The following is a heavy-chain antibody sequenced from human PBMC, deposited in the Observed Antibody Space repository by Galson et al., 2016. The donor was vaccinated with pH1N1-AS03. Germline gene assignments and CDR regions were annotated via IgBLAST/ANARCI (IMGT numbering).Heavy chain of an antibody. V-gene: IGHV3-48*04. Sequence: SLRLSCAASGFTFSSYSMNWVRQAPGKGLEWVSYISVSSKTIYYADSVKGRFTISRDNAKSSLYLQMNSLRAEDTAVYYCARAPHMVTSYDSESDEPGDVFDFWGQGTMVTVSS. CDR3: ARAPHMVTSYDSESDEPGDVFDF. J-gene: IGHJ3*01. CDR2: ISVSSKTI. CDR1: GFTFSSYS. D-gene: IGHD3-10*01.